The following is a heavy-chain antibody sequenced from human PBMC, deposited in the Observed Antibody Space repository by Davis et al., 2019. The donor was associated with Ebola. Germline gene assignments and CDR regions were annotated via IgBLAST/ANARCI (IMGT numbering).Heavy chain of an antibody. CDR1: GYTFTGYY. CDR3: ARRLGVSMDTRHDY. Sequence: ASVKVSCKASGYTFTGYYMHWVRQAPGQGLKWMGRINPNSGGTNSAQKFQGRVTMTRNTSISTAYMELSSLRSEDTAVYYCARRLGVSMDTRHDYWGQGTLVTVSS. CDR2: INPNSGGT. V-gene: IGHV1-2*06. D-gene: IGHD5-18*01. J-gene: IGHJ4*02.